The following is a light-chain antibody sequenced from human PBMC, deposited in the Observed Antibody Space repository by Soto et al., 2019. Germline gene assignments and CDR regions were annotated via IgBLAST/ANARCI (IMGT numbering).Light chain of an antibody. CDR2: DNN. Sequence: QAVVTQPPSVSAAPGQKVTISCSGSTSNIGNKYVSWYQQVPGTAPKLLIYDNNKRPSGIPDRFSGSKSGTSATLGITGLQTGDEADYYCGTWDNSLSAGVFGGGTKVTVL. J-gene: IGLJ3*02. CDR3: GTWDNSLSAGV. V-gene: IGLV1-51*01. CDR1: TSNIGNKY.